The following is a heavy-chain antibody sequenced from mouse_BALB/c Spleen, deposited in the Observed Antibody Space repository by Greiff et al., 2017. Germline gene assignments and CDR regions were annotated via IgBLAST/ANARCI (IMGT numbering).Heavy chain of an antibody. V-gene: IGHV1-55*01. CDR3: SRGGYDGYLMYFDV. CDR2: IYPGRGIT. Sequence: VKLQQPGAELVKPGASVKMSCKASGYTFTSYWINWVKQRPGQGLEWIGDIYPGRGITNYNEKFKSKATLTLDTSSSTAYMQLSSLTSEDSAVYYCSRGGYDGYLMYFDVWGAGTTVTVSS. CDR1: GYTFTSYW. J-gene: IGHJ1*01. D-gene: IGHD2-3*01.